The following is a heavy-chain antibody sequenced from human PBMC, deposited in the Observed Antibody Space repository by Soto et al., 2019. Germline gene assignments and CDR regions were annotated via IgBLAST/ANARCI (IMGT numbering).Heavy chain of an antibody. CDR3: ARNTSQLYGFWSGSRETKGDYGMDV. V-gene: IGHV5-10-1*01. Sequence: PGESLKISCKGSTDSFSSSWINWVRQTPGKGLEWMGRIDPSDSYTNYNPSFEGHVTISVDKSITTAFLQWSSLKASDTAMYYCARNTSQLYGFWSGSRETKGDYGMDVWGQGTTVTVSS. D-gene: IGHD3-3*01. J-gene: IGHJ6*02. CDR2: IDPSDSYT. CDR1: TDSFSSSW.